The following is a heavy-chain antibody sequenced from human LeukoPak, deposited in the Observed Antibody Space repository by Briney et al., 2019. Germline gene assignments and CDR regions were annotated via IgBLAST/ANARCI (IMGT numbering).Heavy chain of an antibody. CDR1: GGSFSGYY. V-gene: IGHV3-53*01. CDR3: ARDGPGDCGGDCYFDY. J-gene: IGHJ4*02. CDR2: IYSGGST. D-gene: IGHD2-21*02. Sequence: PSETLSLTCAVYGGSFSGYYWSWVRQAPGKGLEWVSVIYSGGSTYYADSVKGRFTISRDNSKNTLYLQMNSLRAEDTAVYYCARDGPGDCGGDCYFDYWGQGTLVTVSS.